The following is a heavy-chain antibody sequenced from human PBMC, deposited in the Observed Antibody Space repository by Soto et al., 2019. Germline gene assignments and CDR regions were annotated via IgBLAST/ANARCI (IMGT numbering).Heavy chain of an antibody. J-gene: IGHJ6*02. V-gene: IGHV3-21*01. CDR2: ISSSSSYI. CDR3: ARDISGTPGGMDV. D-gene: IGHD1-1*01. Sequence: EVQLVESGGGLVKPGGSLRLSCAASGFTFSSYSMNWVRQAPGKGLEWVSSISSSSSYIYYADSVKGRFTISRDNATNSLYLQMNSLRAEDTAVYYCARDISGTPGGMDVWGQGTTVTVSS. CDR1: GFTFSSYS.